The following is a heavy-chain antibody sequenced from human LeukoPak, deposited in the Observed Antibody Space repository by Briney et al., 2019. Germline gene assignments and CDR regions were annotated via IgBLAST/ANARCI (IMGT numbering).Heavy chain of an antibody. Sequence: SETLSLTCTVSGGSISSYYWSWIRQPPGKGLEWIGYIYYSGSTNYNPSLKSRVTISVDTSKNQFSLKLSSVTAADTAVYYCARGPSHPYYYDSSGGPIDYWGQGTLVTVSS. CDR1: GGSISSYY. D-gene: IGHD3-22*01. CDR3: ARGPSHPYYYDSSGGPIDY. CDR2: IYYSGST. J-gene: IGHJ4*02. V-gene: IGHV4-59*12.